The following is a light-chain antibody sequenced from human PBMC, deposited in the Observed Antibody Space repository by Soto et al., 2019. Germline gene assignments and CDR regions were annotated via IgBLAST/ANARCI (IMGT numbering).Light chain of an antibody. J-gene: IGLJ1*01. V-gene: IGLV2-14*03. Sequence: QSVLTQPASVSGSPGQSITISCTGTSSDVGGYNYVSWYQQHPGKAPKLMIYDVINRPSGVSHRFSGSKSGDTASLTISGLQAEDEADYYCTSYTSSTPFYVFGTGTKVTVL. CDR3: TSYTSSTPFYV. CDR2: DVI. CDR1: SSDVGGYNY.